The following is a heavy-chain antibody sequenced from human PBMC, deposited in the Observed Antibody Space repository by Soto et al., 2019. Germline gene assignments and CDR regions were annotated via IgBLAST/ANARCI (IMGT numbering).Heavy chain of an antibody. V-gene: IGHV3-74*01. J-gene: IGHJ6*02. CDR3: ARDLKGAVTTTDYYYGMDV. CDR2: INSDGSST. Sequence: GSLRLSCAASGFTFSSYWMHWVRQAPGEVLVWVSRINSDGSSTSYADSVKGRFTISRDNAKNTLYLQMNSLRAEDTAVYYCARDLKGAVTTTDYYYGMDVWGQGTTVTVSS. CDR1: GFTFSSYW. D-gene: IGHD4-17*01.